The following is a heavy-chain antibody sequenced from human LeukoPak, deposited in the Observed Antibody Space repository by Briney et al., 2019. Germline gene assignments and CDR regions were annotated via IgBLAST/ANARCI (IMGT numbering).Heavy chain of an antibody. J-gene: IGHJ4*02. CDR1: GFTFSSYW. D-gene: IGHD4/OR15-4a*01. CDR3: ARGSYLYGAIRVLEN. V-gene: IGHV3-7*01. CDR2: IKQDGSEK. Sequence: GGSLRLSCAASGFTFSSYWMSWVRQAPGKGLEWVANIKQDGSEKYYVDSVKGRFTISRDNAKNSLYLQMNSLRAEDTAVYYCARGSYLYGAIRVLENWGQGTLVTVSS.